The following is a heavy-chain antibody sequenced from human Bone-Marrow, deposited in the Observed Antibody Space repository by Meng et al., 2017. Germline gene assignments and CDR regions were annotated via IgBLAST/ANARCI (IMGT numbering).Heavy chain of an antibody. Sequence: VPLQESGPALVQPSQTLSRTCTVSGGSISSCGYYWSWIRQHPGKGLEWIGYIYYSGSTYYNPSLKSLVTISVDTSKNQFSLKLSSVTAADTAVYYCARANVNYGVVDPWGQGTLVTVSS. V-gene: IGHV4-31*01. J-gene: IGHJ5*02. D-gene: IGHD3-10*01. CDR2: IYYSGST. CDR1: GGSISSCGYY. CDR3: ARANVNYGVVDP.